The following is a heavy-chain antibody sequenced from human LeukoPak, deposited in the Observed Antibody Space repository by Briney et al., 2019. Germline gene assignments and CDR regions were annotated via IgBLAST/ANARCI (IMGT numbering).Heavy chain of an antibody. CDR3: ARAGYSSGWYDP. CDR1: GYTFTGYY. J-gene: IGHJ5*02. V-gene: IGHV1-2*02. D-gene: IGHD6-19*01. CDR2: INPDSGGT. Sequence: ASVKVSCKASGYTFTGYYMHWVRQAPGQGLEWMGWINPDSGGTNYAQKFQGRVTMTRDTSISTAYMELSRLRSDDTAVYYCARAGYSSGWYDPWGQGTLVTVSS.